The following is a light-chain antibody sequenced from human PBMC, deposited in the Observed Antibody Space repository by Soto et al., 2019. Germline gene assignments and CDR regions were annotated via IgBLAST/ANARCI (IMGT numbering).Light chain of an antibody. CDR3: VLYMGSGIWV. CDR1: SGSVSTNYY. Sequence: QAVVTQEPSFSVSPGGTVTLTCGLSSGSVSTNYYPSWYQQTPGQAPRTLIYSTNTRSSGVPDRFSGSILENKAALTITGAQADDESDYYCVLYMGSGIWVFGGGTQLTVL. J-gene: IGLJ3*02. CDR2: STN. V-gene: IGLV8-61*01.